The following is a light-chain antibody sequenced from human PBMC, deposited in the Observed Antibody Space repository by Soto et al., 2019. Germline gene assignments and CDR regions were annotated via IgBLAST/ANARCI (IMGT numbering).Light chain of an antibody. CDR2: EVS. CDR3: NSFASSNSLV. J-gene: IGLJ2*01. Sequence: QSALTQPASVSGSLGQSITISCTGTSSDIGGYNYVSWYQQHPGNAPKLIIYEVSYRPSGVSNRFSASKSGNSASLTISGLQAEDEADYYCNSFASSNSLVFGGGTKLTVL. CDR1: SSDIGGYNY. V-gene: IGLV2-14*01.